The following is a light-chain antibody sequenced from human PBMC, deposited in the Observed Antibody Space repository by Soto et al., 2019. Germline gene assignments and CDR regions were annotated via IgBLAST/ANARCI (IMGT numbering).Light chain of an antibody. CDR3: QQRSNWPPGLT. J-gene: IGKJ4*01. CDR1: QSVSSY. Sequence: EIVLTQSPATLSLSPGERATLSCRASQSVSSYLAWYQQKPGQAPRLLIYDASNRATGIPARFSGSGSGTDFTLTISSLAPEEFAVYYCQQRSNWPPGLTFGGGTKVEIK. V-gene: IGKV3-11*01. CDR2: DAS.